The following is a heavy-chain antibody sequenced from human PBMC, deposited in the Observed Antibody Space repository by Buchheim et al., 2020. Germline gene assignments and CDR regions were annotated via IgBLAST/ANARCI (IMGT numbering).Heavy chain of an antibody. CDR2: INPSGGST. CDR1: GYTFTSYY. Sequence: QVQLVQSGAEVKKPGASVKVSCKASGYTFTSYYMHWVRQAPGQGLEWMGIINPSGGSTSYAQRFQGRVTMTRDTSTSTVYMELSSLRSEDTAVYYCARTRDLYGSGSYNPSFDYWGQGTL. D-gene: IGHD3-10*01. V-gene: IGHV1-46*01. CDR3: ARTRDLYGSGSYNPSFDY. J-gene: IGHJ4*02.